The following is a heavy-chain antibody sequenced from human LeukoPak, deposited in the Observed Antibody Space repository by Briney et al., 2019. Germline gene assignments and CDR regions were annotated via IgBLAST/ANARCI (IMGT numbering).Heavy chain of an antibody. D-gene: IGHD3-3*01. Sequence: GASVKVSCKASGYTFTSYYMHWVRQAPGQGLEWMGIINPSGGSTSYAQKFQGRVTMTRDTSTSTVYMELSSLRSEDTAVYYCARDRGDYDFPFPGVFDIWGQGTTVAVSS. CDR1: GYTFTSYY. V-gene: IGHV1-46*01. CDR3: ARDRGDYDFPFPGVFDI. J-gene: IGHJ3*02. CDR2: INPSGGST.